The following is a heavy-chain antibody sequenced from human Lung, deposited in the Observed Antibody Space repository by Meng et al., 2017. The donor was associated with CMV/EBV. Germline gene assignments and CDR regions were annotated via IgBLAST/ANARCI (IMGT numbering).Heavy chain of an antibody. CDR1: GFTFSRHA. CDR3: ARDYGSRGMDV. CDR2: ISSSGSYI. V-gene: IGHV3-21*06. D-gene: IGHD3-10*01. Sequence: GESLKISCAASGFTFSRHAMHWVRQPPGEGLEWVSSISSSGSYIYYAASVKGRFTISRVNAENSLYLQMSGLRAEDTAVYFCARDYGSRGMDVWGQGPTVTVSS. J-gene: IGHJ6*02.